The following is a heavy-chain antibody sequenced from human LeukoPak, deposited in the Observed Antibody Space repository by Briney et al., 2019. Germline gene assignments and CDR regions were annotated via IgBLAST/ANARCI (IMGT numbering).Heavy chain of an antibody. Sequence: SETLSLTCGVYGGSSSAYYWSWIRQPPGKGLEWIGYIYYSGSTNYNPSHKSRVTISVDTSKNQFSLKLSSVTAADTAVYYCARHKYSSGWPPEGAFDIWGQGTMVTVSS. CDR1: GGSSSAYY. J-gene: IGHJ3*02. CDR3: ARHKYSSGWPPEGAFDI. V-gene: IGHV4-59*08. D-gene: IGHD6-19*01. CDR2: IYYSGST.